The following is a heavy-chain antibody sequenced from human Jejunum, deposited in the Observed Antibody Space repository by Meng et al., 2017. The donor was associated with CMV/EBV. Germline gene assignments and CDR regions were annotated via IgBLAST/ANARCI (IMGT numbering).Heavy chain of an antibody. V-gene: IGHV3-15*01. CDR2: LKSKTDGGTT. D-gene: IGHD3-22*01. J-gene: IGHJ4*02. CDR1: TFSIAW. CDR3: TTAVPNTSGYYNYFDY. Sequence: TFSIAWMSWVRQAPGKGLEWLGSLKSKTDGGTTDYAAHVKGRFTISRDDSKNTLFLQMDNLKTDDTAVYYCTTAVPNTSGYYNYFDYWGQGTLVTVSS.